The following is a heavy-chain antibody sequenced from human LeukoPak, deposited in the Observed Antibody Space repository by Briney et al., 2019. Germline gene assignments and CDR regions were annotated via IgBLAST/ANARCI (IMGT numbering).Heavy chain of an antibody. J-gene: IGHJ4*02. Sequence: PGGSLRLSCAASGFTFSSYCMSWVRQAPGKGLEWVSSISSSSSYIYYADSVKGRFTISRDNAKNSLYLQMNSLRAEDTAVYYCARDGRTTPFDYWGQGTLVTVSS. D-gene: IGHD1-1*01. CDR1: GFTFSSYC. V-gene: IGHV3-21*01. CDR3: ARDGRTTPFDY. CDR2: ISSSSSYI.